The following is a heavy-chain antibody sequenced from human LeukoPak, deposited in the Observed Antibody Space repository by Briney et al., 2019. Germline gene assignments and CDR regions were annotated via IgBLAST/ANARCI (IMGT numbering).Heavy chain of an antibody. CDR2: IYSSGST. CDR1: GGSISSTNYY. D-gene: IGHD2-15*01. V-gene: IGHV4-39*01. J-gene: IGHJ4*02. Sequence: PSETLSLTCTVSGGSISSTNYYWDWIRQPPGKGLEWIGNIYSSGSTYYNPSLKSRVTISVDTSKNQFSLKLSSVTAADTAVYYCAEEGCSDGSCYGYWGQGTLVTVSS. CDR3: AEEGCSDGSCYGY.